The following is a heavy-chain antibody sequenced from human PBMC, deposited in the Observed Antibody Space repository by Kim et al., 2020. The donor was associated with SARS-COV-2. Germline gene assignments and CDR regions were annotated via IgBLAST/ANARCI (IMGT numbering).Heavy chain of an antibody. D-gene: IGHD3-10*01. Sequence: SVKVSCKASGGTFSSYAISWVRQAPGQGLEWMGGIIPIFGTANYAQKFQGRVTITADESTSTAYMELSSLRSEDTAVYYCARDLMVVRGPEGDYWGQGTLVTVSS. CDR3: ARDLMVVRGPEGDY. V-gene: IGHV1-69*13. CDR2: IIPIFGTA. J-gene: IGHJ4*02. CDR1: GGTFSSYA.